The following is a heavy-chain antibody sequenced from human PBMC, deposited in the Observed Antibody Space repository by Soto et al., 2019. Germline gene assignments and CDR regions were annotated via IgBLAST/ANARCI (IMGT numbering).Heavy chain of an antibody. V-gene: IGHV4-30-4*01. J-gene: IGHJ1*01. CDR3: AHDPHGGYTYCDL. CDR1: GGSISSGNFY. Sequence: VQLQESGPGLVRPSETLSLTCTVSGGSISSGNFYWSWIRQPPGKGLEWIGYIYFSGSTSYSPSLKSRLTISLNTCNKQFSLKLTSFSAGETAGCYCAHDPHGGYTYCDLWGHGALVPVCS. D-gene: IGHD6-13*01. CDR2: IYFSGST.